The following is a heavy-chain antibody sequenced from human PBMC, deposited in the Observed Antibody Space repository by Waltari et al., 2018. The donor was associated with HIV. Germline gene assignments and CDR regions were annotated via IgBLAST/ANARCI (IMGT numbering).Heavy chain of an antibody. V-gene: IGHV4-34*01. Sequence: QVQLQQRGAGLLKPSETLSLNRAAYGGSFVGYYWSWIRQPHAKGGGVFGEINHGGSTNYNPSLKSRGTIAVDTSKNQFSLKLSSVTAADTAVYYCARGGVVVATPVLTTKKLKRNWFDPWGQGTLVTVSS. D-gene: IGHD2-21*01. J-gene: IGHJ5*02. CDR1: GGSFVGYY. CDR3: ARGGVVVATPVLTTKKLKRNWFDP. CDR2: INHGGST.